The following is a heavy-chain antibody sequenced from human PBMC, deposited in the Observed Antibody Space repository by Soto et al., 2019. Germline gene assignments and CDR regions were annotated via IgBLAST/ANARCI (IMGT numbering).Heavy chain of an antibody. V-gene: IGHV1-8*01. J-gene: IGHJ5*02. CDR3: ARAPLVGFSEWLPVYYNWFDP. D-gene: IGHD3-3*01. CDR1: GYTFTTYD. Sequence: QVHLVPSGAEVTRPGASVTVSCRASGYTFTTYDINWVRQATGQGLEWMGWMNTNSGDTGYAQNFQGRVSMTRNTPTSTAYMELSSLRSDDTAVYYCARAPLVGFSEWLPVYYNWFDPWCQGTLVTVSS. CDR2: MNTNSGDT.